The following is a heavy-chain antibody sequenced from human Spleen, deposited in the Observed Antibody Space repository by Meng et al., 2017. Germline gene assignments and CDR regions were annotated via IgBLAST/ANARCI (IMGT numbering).Heavy chain of an antibody. CDR2: IFYSGST. J-gene: IGHJ4*01. CDR3: ARTDYYGSGTYFYFDY. Sequence: SETLSLTCTVSDGSISGHYWSWIRQSPGKGLEWIAYIFYSGSTNYNQSLRNRVTISVDTSKNTFSLKLSSVTAADSAVYYCARTDYYGSGTYFYFDYWGHGKLVTGAS. V-gene: IGHV4-59*11. CDR1: DGSISGHY. D-gene: IGHD3-10*01.